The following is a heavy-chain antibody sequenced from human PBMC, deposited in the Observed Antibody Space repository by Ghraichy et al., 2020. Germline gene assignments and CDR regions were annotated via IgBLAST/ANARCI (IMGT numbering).Heavy chain of an antibody. CDR1: GASISHTYY. Sequence: SETLSLTCTVSGASISHTYYWAWIRPPPGKGLEWIGSFYYGGTTYYNPSLESRITISVDTSNNQFSLKLNSVTASHTAVYYCARHSGSYYYGSGCYYSNWFDSWGQGTLVTVSS. V-gene: IGHV4-39*01. D-gene: IGHD3-10*01. CDR3: ARHSGSYYYGSGCYYSNWFDS. J-gene: IGHJ5*01. CDR2: FYYGGTT.